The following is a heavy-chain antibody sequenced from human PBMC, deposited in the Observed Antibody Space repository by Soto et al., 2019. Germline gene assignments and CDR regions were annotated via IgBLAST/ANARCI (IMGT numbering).Heavy chain of an antibody. J-gene: IGHJ6*02. CDR3: ARDLRDFWSGYLSAPYGMDV. CDR1: GGSISSSNW. D-gene: IGHD3-3*01. CDR2: IYHSGST. Sequence: PSETLSLTCAVSGGSISSSNWWSWVRQPPGKGLEWIGEIYHSGSTNYNPSLKSRVTISVDKSKNQFSLKLSSVTAADTAVYYCARDLRDFWSGYLSAPYGMDVWGQGTTVTV. V-gene: IGHV4-4*02.